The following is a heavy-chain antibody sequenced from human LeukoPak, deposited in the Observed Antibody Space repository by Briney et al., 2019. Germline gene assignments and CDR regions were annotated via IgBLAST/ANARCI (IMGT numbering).Heavy chain of an antibody. CDR2: VSGRGDST. CDR3: ARERWLQSPGWCFDL. Sequence: GGSLRLSCAASGFTFSSYAVSWVRQAPGMGLEWVSAVSGRGDSTYYADSVKGRFTISRDNSKNTLYLQMNSLRAEDTAVYYCARERWLQSPGWCFDLWGRGTLVTVSS. CDR1: GFTFSSYA. V-gene: IGHV3-23*01. J-gene: IGHJ2*01. D-gene: IGHD5-24*01.